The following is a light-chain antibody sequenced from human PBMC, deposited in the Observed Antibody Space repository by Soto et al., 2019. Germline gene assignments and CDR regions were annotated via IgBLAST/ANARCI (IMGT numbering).Light chain of an antibody. CDR1: NIGSKS. CDR3: QVWDSSSDHNYV. J-gene: IGLJ1*01. Sequence: YYLTHPPSFSVSPGHTSRITCGGNNIGSKSVHWYQQKPGQAPVLVVYDDIDRPSGIPERFSGSNSGKTATLTISRVEAGDEAESYSQVWDSSSDHNYVLGNGKKVHVL. CDR2: DDI. V-gene: IGLV3-21*02.